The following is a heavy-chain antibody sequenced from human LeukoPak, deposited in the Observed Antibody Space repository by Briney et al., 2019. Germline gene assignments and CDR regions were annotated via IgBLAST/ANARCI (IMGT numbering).Heavy chain of an antibody. D-gene: IGHD3-3*01. CDR3: ARDKFLEWLPHYYFDY. CDR1: GFTFSSYA. V-gene: IGHV3-30*01. CDR2: ISYDGSNK. Sequence: PGGSLRLSCAASGFTFSSYATHWVRQAPGKGLEWVAVISYDGSNKYYADSVKGRFTISRDNSKNTLYLQMNSLRAEDTAVYYCARDKFLEWLPHYYFDYWGQGTLVTVSS. J-gene: IGHJ4*02.